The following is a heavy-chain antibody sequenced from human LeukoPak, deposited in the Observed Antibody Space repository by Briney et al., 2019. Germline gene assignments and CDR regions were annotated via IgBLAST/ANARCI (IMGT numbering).Heavy chain of an antibody. V-gene: IGHV4-34*01. CDR3: ARGEYFDWLYRSQYYFDY. CDR1: GGSFSGYY. Sequence: SETLSLTCAVYGGSFSGYYWSWIRQPPVKGQEWIGEINHSGSTNYNPSLKSRVTISVDTSKNQFSLKLSSVTAANTAVYYCARGEYFDWLYRSQYYFDYWGQGTLVTVSS. J-gene: IGHJ4*02. D-gene: IGHD3-9*01. CDR2: INHSGST.